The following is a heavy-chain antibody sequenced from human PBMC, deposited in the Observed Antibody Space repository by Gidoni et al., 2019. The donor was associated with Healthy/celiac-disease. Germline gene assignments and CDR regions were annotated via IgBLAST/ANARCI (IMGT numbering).Heavy chain of an antibody. CDR1: GFSLSTSGVG. V-gene: IGHV2-5*01. D-gene: IGHD3-16*01. J-gene: IGHJ5*02. CDR3: AHRRLDPEFNYDTSVYSSDNWFAP. Sequence: QITLKESGPTLVKPTQTLTLTCTFSGFSLSTSGVGVGWIRQPPGKALEWLALIYWNDNKRYSPSLKSRLTITKDTSKNQVVLTMTNMDPVDTATYYCAHRRLDPEFNYDTSVYSSDNWFAPWGQGTLVTVSS. CDR2: IYWNDNK.